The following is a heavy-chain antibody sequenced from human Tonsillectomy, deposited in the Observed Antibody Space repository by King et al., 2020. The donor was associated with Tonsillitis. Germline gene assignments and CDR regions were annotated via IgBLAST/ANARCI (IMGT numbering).Heavy chain of an antibody. J-gene: IGHJ4*02. Sequence: QLQESGPGLVKSSETLSLTCSVSGVSMRTTYWSWIRRPAGKGLEWIGRVYASGNTYSNPSLTGRISLSIDTSKNQFSLRLSSVTAADTAVYYCARDRGDYYDSATYDPLYFDSWGQGILVTVSS. V-gene: IGHV4-4*07. D-gene: IGHD3-22*01. CDR3: ARDRGDYYDSATYDPLYFDS. CDR1: GVSMRTTY. CDR2: VYASGNT.